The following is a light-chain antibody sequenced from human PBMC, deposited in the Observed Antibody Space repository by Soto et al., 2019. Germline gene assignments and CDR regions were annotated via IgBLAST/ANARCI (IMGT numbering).Light chain of an antibody. CDR1: QSVSSN. J-gene: IGKJ1*01. Sequence: EIVMTQSPATLSVSPGERATLSCRASQSVSSNLAWYQQKPGQAPRLLIYGASTRATGNPARLSGSGSGTEFTLTISILKSEDFAVYYCQQYNNLPPWTFGQGTKVEIK. V-gene: IGKV3-15*01. CDR3: QQYNNLPPWT. CDR2: GAS.